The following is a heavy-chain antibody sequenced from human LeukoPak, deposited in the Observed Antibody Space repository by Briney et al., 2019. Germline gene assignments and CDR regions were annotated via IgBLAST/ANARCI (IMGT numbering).Heavy chain of an antibody. D-gene: IGHD3-10*01. V-gene: IGHV4-34*01. CDR3: ARSHYDSGSDVGY. CDR1: GGSFSGYY. Sequence: PSETLSLTCAVYGGSFSGYYGSWLRQPPGKGLEWIGEINHSGRTNNNPSLKSRVTISVDTSKNQFSLKLSSVTAADTAVYYCARSHYDSGSDVGYWGQGTLVTVSS. CDR2: INHSGRT. J-gene: IGHJ4*02.